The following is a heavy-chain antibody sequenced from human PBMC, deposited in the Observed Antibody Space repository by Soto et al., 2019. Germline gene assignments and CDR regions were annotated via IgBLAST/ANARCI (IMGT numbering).Heavy chain of an antibody. CDR1: GYTFLKYG. V-gene: IGHV1-18*01. CDR2: IQTDTGHP. J-gene: IGHJ4*02. D-gene: IGHD5-18*01. CDR3: ARDRGDGYRFDH. Sequence: QVQLVQSGPEVKKPGASVKVSCKASGYTFLKYGINWVRQAPGQGLEWMGGIQTDTGHPNVAQKFQDRVTMTTDTSTGTAYMEMRSLRSGDTATSYCARDRGDGYRFDHWGQGTLVTVSS.